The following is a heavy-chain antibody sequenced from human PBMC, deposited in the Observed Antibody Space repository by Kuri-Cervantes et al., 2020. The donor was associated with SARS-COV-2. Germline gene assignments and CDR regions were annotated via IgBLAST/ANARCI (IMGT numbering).Heavy chain of an antibody. J-gene: IGHJ6*02. CDR3: ARDLGGKIAVAFYYYGMDV. CDR1: GYTFTSYA. D-gene: IGHD6-19*01. Sequence: ASVKVSCKASGYTFTSYAMNWVRQAPGQGLEWMGWISAYNGNTNYAQKLQGRVTMTTDTSTSTAYMELRSLRSDDTAVYYCARDLGGKIAVAFYYYGMDVWGQGTTVTVSS. V-gene: IGHV1-18*01. CDR2: ISAYNGNT.